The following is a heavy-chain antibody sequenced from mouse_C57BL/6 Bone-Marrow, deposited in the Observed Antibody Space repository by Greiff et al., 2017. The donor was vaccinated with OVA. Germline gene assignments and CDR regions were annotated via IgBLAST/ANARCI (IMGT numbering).Heavy chain of an antibody. D-gene: IGHD2-3*01. CDR1: GFNIKDYY. J-gene: IGHJ4*01. Sequence: VQLQQSGAELVKPGASVKLSCTASGFNIKDYYMHWVKQRTEQGLEWIGRIDPEDGETKYAPKFPGKATITADTSSNTAYLQLSSLTSEDTAVYYCARRLLHAMDYWGQGTSVTVSS. V-gene: IGHV14-2*01. CDR2: IDPEDGET. CDR3: ARRLLHAMDY.